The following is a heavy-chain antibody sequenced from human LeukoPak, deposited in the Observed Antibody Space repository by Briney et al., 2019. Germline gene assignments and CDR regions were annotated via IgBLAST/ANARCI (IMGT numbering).Heavy chain of an antibody. Sequence: GPVKVSCQASGYTFPIYGISWVRQAPGQGLEWMGWISAYNGNTNYAQKLQGRVTMTTDTSTSTAYMELRSLRSDATAVYYCARNHLSDLLFFDYWGQGTLVTVSS. CDR3: ARNHLSDLLFFDY. D-gene: IGHD3-10*01. CDR1: GYTFPIYG. J-gene: IGHJ4*02. V-gene: IGHV1-18*01. CDR2: ISAYNGNT.